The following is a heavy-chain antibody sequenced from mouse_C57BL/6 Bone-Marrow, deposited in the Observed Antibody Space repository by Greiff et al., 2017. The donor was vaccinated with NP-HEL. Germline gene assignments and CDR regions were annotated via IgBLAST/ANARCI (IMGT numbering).Heavy chain of an antibody. J-gene: IGHJ1*03. D-gene: IGHD1-1*01. V-gene: IGHV1-75*01. Sequence: VQLKESGPELVKPGASVKISCKASGYTFTDYYINWVKQRPGQGLEWIGWIFPGSGSTYYNEKFKGKATLTVDKSSSTAYMLLSSLTSEDSAVYFCAREGSSFRYWYFDVWGTGTTVTVSS. CDR1: GYTFTDYY. CDR3: AREGSSFRYWYFDV. CDR2: IFPGSGST.